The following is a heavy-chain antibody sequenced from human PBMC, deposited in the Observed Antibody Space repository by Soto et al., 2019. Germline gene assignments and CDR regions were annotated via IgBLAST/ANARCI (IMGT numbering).Heavy chain of an antibody. CDR3: ARNHGVVVITTTYYYGMDV. CDR1: GGSISSSNW. CDR2: IYHSGST. Sequence: QVQLQESGPGLVKPSGTLSLTCAVSGGSISSSNWWSWVRQPPGKGLEWIGEIYHSGSTNYNPSLKSRATISVDKSKNQFFLKLSSVTAADTAVYYCARNHGVVVITTTYYYGMDVWGQGTTVTVSS. V-gene: IGHV4-4*02. J-gene: IGHJ6*02. D-gene: IGHD3-22*01.